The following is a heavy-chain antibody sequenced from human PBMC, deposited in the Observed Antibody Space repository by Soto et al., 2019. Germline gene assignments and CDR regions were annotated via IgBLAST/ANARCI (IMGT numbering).Heavy chain of an antibody. Sequence: GGSLRLSCAASGFTFSSYGMHWVRQAPGKGLEWVAVIWYDGSNKYYADSVKGRFTISRDNSKNTLYLQMNSLRAEGTAVYYCARDFSNSVAVAGNFDYWGQGTLVTVSS. CDR2: IWYDGSNK. CDR1: GFTFSSYG. CDR3: ARDFSNSVAVAGNFDY. D-gene: IGHD6-19*01. J-gene: IGHJ4*02. V-gene: IGHV3-33*01.